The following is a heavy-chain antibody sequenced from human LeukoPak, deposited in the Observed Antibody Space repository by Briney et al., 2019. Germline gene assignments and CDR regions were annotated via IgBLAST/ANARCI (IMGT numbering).Heavy chain of an antibody. CDR1: GGTFSSYA. V-gene: IGHV1-69*01. Sequence: SVKVSCTASGGTFSSYAISWVRQAPGQGLEWMGGIIPIFGTANYAQRFQGRVTITADESTSTAYMELSSLRSEDTAVYYCARTSIAVGDYYYYGMDVWGQGTTVTVSS. J-gene: IGHJ6*02. CDR2: IIPIFGTA. D-gene: IGHD6-6*01. CDR3: ARTSIAVGDYYYYGMDV.